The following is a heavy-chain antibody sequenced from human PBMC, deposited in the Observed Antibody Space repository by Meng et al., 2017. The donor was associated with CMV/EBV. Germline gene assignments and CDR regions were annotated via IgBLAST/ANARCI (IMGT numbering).Heavy chain of an antibody. Sequence: LSLTCAASGFTFSRYWMTWVRKAPGKGLEWVVNINQDGTKIYYVDSVKGRFTVSRDNARNSVYLQLSSLTVEDTAVYYCARIGYTSSSLDYWGRGALVTVSS. CDR1: GFTFSRYW. D-gene: IGHD5-18*01. J-gene: IGHJ4*02. V-gene: IGHV3-7*01. CDR2: INQDGTKI. CDR3: ARIGYTSSSLDY.